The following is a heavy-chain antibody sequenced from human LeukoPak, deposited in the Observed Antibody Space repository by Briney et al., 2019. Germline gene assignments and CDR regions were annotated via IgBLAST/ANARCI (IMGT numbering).Heavy chain of an antibody. CDR2: IKEDGSEK. V-gene: IGHV3-7*01. CDR3: ARNARGPGDY. Sequence: GGSLRLSCAGSGFTFSSHWMNWVRQAPGKGLEWVASIKEDGSEKHYVDSVSGRFTISRDNAKNSVYLQMNSLRAEDTAIYYCARNARGPGDYWGQGTVVTVSS. J-gene: IGHJ4*02. D-gene: IGHD2-2*01. CDR1: GFTFSSHW.